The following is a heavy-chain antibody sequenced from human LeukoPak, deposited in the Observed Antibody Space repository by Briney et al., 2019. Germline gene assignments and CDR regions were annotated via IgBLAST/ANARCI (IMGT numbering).Heavy chain of an antibody. CDR1: GGSISSYY. CDR2: IYYSGST. CDR3: ARCGSKYYYYMDV. V-gene: IGHV4-59*01. J-gene: IGHJ6*03. Sequence: SETLSLTCTVSGGSISSYYWSWIRQPPGKGLELIVYIYYSGSTNYNPSLKSRVTISVDTSKNQFSLKLSSVTAADTAVYYCARCGSKYYYYMDVWGKGTTVTISS. D-gene: IGHD3-10*01.